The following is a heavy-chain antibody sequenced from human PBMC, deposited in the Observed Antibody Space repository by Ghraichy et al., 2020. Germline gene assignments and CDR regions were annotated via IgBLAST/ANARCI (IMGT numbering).Heavy chain of an antibody. D-gene: IGHD3-3*01. CDR3: AREADFWSGYYNNWFDP. Sequence: SVKVSCKASGGTFSSYAISWVRQAPGQGLEWMGRIIPILGIANYAQKFQGRVTITADKSTSTAYMELSSLRSEDTAVYYCAREADFWSGYYNNWFDPWGQGTLVTVSS. V-gene: IGHV1-69*04. J-gene: IGHJ5*02. CDR1: GGTFSSYA. CDR2: IIPILGIA.